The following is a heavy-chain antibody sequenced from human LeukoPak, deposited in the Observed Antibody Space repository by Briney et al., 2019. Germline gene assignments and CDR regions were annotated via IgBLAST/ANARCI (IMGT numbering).Heavy chain of an antibody. CDR1: GFTFSIYS. CDR3: ARGPSCSSVSCYTTGLVDY. D-gene: IGHD2-15*01. Sequence: GGSLRLSCTASGFTFSIYSMNWVRQAPGKGLEWVSSISSSSSSIYYADSLKGQFTISRDNAKNSLYLQMNSLRAEDTAVYYCARGPSCSSVSCYTTGLVDYWGRGTLVTVSS. CDR2: ISSSSSSI. J-gene: IGHJ4*02. V-gene: IGHV3-21*01.